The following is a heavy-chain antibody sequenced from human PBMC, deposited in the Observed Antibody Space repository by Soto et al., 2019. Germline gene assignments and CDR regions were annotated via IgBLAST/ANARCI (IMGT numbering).Heavy chain of an antibody. D-gene: IGHD2-15*01. CDR3: ARIYCSGGRCYSARF. CDR2: ISAYNGNT. V-gene: IGHV1-18*04. J-gene: IGHJ4*02. CDR1: GYTFTSYY. Sequence: ASVKVSCNASGYTFTSYYMHWVRQAPGQGLEWMGWISAYNGNTNYAQKLQGRVTMTTDTSTSTAYMELRSLRSDDTAVYYCARIYCSGGRCYSARFWGQGTLVTVSS.